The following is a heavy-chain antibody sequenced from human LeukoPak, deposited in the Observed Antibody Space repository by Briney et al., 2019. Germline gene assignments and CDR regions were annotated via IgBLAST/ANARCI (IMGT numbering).Heavy chain of an antibody. V-gene: IGHV4-34*01. D-gene: IGHD3-22*01. Sequence: SETLSLXCAVYGGSFSGYYWSWIRRPPGKGLEWIGEINHSGSTNYNPSLKSRVTISVDTSKNQFSLKLSSVTAADTAVYYCARYSPLHRPYSSGYSSFDYWGQGTLVTVSS. J-gene: IGHJ4*02. CDR3: ARYSPLHRPYSSGYSSFDY. CDR2: INHSGST. CDR1: GGSFSGYY.